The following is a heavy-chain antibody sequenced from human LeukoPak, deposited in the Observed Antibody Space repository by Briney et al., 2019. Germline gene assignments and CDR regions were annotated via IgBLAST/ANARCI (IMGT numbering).Heavy chain of an antibody. CDR1: GGTVSSYA. CDR2: IIPIFGTA. CDR3: ARPLKSHTVTTGY. J-gene: IGHJ4*02. D-gene: IGHD4-17*01. Sequence: GASVKVSGKASGGTVSSYAISWVRQAPGQGLEWMGGIIPIFGTANYAQKFQGRVTITADESTSTAYMELSSLRSEDTAVYYCARPLKSHTVTTGYWGQGTLVTVSS. V-gene: IGHV1-69*13.